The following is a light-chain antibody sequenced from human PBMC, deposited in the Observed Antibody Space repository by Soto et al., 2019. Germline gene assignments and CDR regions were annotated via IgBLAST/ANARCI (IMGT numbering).Light chain of an antibody. CDR1: QSVSNY. Sequence: EIVLTQSPATLSFSPGERATLSCRASQSVSNYLAWYQQTPGQAHSLLIYGASNRATGIPARFTGSGSGTDFTLTISSLDPEEFAVYYGQHRGEWPRTFRQGTKLEIK. J-gene: IGKJ2*01. V-gene: IGKV3-11*01. CDR3: QHRGEWPRT. CDR2: GAS.